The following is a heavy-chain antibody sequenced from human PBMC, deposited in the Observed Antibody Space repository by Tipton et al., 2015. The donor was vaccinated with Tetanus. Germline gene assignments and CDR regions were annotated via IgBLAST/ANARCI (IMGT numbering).Heavy chain of an antibody. V-gene: IGHV4-39*01. Sequence: LTCTVSGGSISSSSYYWGWIRQPPGKGLEWIGSIYYSGSTCYNPSLKSRVTISVDTSKNQFSLKLSSVTAADTAVYYCARRLREEWLLLRDAFDIWGQGTMVTVSS. CDR1: GGSISSSSYY. CDR3: ARRLREEWLLLRDAFDI. CDR2: IYYSGST. J-gene: IGHJ3*02. D-gene: IGHD3-22*01.